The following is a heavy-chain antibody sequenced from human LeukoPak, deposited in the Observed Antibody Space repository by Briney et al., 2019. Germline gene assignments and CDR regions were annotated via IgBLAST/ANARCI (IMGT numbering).Heavy chain of an antibody. J-gene: IGHJ6*02. CDR1: GFTFADHA. CDR2: IRSKAYRGTT. CDR3: TRGPKQLWLYSGMDV. D-gene: IGHD5-18*01. Sequence: GGSLRLSCRAYGFTFADHAMSWVRQAPGKGLEWVGFIRSKAYRGTTEYAPSVKGRFTISRDDSISIAYLQMNSLKTEDTAICFFTRGPKQLWLYSGMDVWAQGTRVIVSS. V-gene: IGHV3-49*04.